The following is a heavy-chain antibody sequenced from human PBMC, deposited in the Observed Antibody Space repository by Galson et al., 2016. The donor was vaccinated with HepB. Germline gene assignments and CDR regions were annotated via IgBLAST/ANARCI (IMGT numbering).Heavy chain of an antibody. CDR1: GFTFSSYS. V-gene: IGHV3-21*01. D-gene: IGHD5-24*01. Sequence: SLRLSCAASGFTFSSYSMNWVRQAPGKGLEWVSSISSSSTYKYYADSVKGRFTISRDNAKNSLYLQMNSLRAEDTAIYYCARDHWEMAAVDYWGLGTLVTVSS. CDR2: ISSSSTYK. J-gene: IGHJ4*02. CDR3: ARDHWEMAAVDY.